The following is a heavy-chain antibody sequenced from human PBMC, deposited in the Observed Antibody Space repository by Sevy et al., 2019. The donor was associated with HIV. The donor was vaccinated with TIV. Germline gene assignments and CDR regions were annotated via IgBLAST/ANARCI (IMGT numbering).Heavy chain of an antibody. J-gene: IGHJ6*02. CDR1: GFTFSSYA. CDR2: ISYDGSNK. Sequence: GGSLRLSCAASGFTFSSYAMHWVRQAPGKGLEWVAVISYDGSNKYYADSVKGRFTISRDNSKNTLYLQMNSLRAEDTAVYYCARDREDCSGGSCYSTKYYYYYGMDVWGQGTTVTVSS. V-gene: IGHV3-30-3*01. CDR3: ARDREDCSGGSCYSTKYYYYYGMDV. D-gene: IGHD2-15*01.